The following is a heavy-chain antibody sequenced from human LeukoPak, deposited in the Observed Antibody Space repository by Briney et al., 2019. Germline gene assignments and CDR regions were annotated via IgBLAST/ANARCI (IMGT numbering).Heavy chain of an antibody. CDR2: ISGSGSST. V-gene: IGHV3-23*01. CDR3: AKRLGLLSYYCGMDV. D-gene: IGHD2-2*01. Sequence: PGGSLRLSCAASGFTFSSYAMSWVRQAPGKGLEWVSAISGSGSSTYYADSVKGRFTISRDNSKNTLYLQMNSLRAEDTAVYYCAKRLGLLSYYCGMDVWGQGTTVTVSS. J-gene: IGHJ6*02. CDR1: GFTFSSYA.